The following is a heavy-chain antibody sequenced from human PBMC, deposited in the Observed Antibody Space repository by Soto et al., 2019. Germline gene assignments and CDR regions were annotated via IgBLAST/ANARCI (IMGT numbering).Heavy chain of an antibody. CDR2: SYHSGGP. CDR1: GYSIISGYY. CDR3: ARDTIFGVVNYHYGLDV. D-gene: IGHD3-3*01. V-gene: IGHV4-38-2*01. J-gene: IGHJ6*02. Sequence: SETLSLTCVVSGYSIISGYYLVLIRHPPGKGLEWIGSSYHSGGPYYNPSLKSRVTISVDTSKNQFYLKLRSVTAADTAVYYCARDTIFGVVNYHYGLDVWGQGTTVTVSS.